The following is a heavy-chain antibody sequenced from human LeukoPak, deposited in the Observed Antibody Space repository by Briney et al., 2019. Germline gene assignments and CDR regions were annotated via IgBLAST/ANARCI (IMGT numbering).Heavy chain of an antibody. CDR1: GFTFSSYA. Sequence: GGSLRLSCAASGFTFSSYAMSWVRQAPGKGLEWVSLISGSGGSTYYADSVKGRFTISRDNSKNTLYLQMNSLRAEDTAVYYCAKDLLGYCSGGSCYSFFDYWGQGTLVTVSS. V-gene: IGHV3-23*01. D-gene: IGHD2-15*01. J-gene: IGHJ4*02. CDR2: ISGSGGST. CDR3: AKDLLGYCSGGSCYSFFDY.